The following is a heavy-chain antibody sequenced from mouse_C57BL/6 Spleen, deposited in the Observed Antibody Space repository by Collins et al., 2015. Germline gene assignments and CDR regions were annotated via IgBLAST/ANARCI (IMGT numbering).Heavy chain of an antibody. CDR1: GFTFSSYT. Sequence: EVMAGGVWGGLVKPGGSLKLSCAASGFTFSSYTMSWIRQTPEKRLEWVATISGGGGNTYYADIVKGRFTISRDHTNNTLYLQMSSLRSEDTALYFCSRGGTGLDYWGQGTTLTVSS. CDR2: ISGGGGNT. CDR3: SRGGTGLDY. V-gene: IGHV5-9*01. D-gene: IGHD4-1*01. J-gene: IGHJ2*01.